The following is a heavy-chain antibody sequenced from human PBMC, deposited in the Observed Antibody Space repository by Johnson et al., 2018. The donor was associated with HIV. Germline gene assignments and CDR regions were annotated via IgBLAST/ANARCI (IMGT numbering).Heavy chain of an antibody. V-gene: IGHV3-30*02. Sequence: VQLVESGGGVVQPGGSLRLSCAASGFTFSSYGMHWVRQAPGKGLEWVAFIRYDGSYKYYADSVKGRFTISRDHSKNTLDLQMNSLRAEDTAVYYCAKDSLLGYCSGGSCYDDDAFDIWGQGTMVTVSS. CDR1: GFTFSSYG. D-gene: IGHD2-15*01. CDR2: IRYDGSYK. J-gene: IGHJ3*02. CDR3: AKDSLLGYCSGGSCYDDDAFDI.